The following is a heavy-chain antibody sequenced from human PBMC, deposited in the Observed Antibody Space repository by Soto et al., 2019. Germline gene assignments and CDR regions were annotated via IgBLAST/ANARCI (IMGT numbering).Heavy chain of an antibody. Sequence: QVQLVESGGGLVKPGGSLRLACAASGFTLSDYYMTWVRQAPGKGLAWVSDISISGTTIHYADSVRGRFTISRDNAKNSLWLRLNTLDAADSAVSYCAGFRGDAHYYFWGQGTLVTVSS. CDR3: AGFRGDAHYYF. CDR1: GFTLSDYY. CDR2: ISISGTTI. J-gene: IGHJ4*02. V-gene: IGHV3-11*01. D-gene: IGHD3-10*01.